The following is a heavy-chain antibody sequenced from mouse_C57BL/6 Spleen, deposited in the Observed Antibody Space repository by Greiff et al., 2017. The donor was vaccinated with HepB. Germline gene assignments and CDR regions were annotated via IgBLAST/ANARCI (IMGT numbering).Heavy chain of an antibody. CDR2: INYDGSST. J-gene: IGHJ1*03. CDR1: GFTFSDYY. CDR3: ARDRGYFDV. V-gene: IGHV5-16*01. Sequence: EVMLVESAGGLVQPGSSMKLSCTASGFTFSDYYMAWVRQVPEKGLEWVANINYDGSSTYYLDSLKSRFIISRDNAKNILYLQMSSLKSEDTATYYCARDRGYFDVWGTGTTVTVSS. D-gene: IGHD3-3*01.